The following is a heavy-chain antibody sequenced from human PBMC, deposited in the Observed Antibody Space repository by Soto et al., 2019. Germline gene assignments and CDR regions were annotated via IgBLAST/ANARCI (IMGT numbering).Heavy chain of an antibody. V-gene: IGHV1-3*01. J-gene: IGHJ4*02. CDR3: ARDRVSLAMFGVPVGVFKN. CDR2: INAGSGYT. Sequence: ASVKVSCKASGYTFTTFAMHWVRQAPGQRPEWLGWINAGSGYTKYSQNFQDRVTISSDTSASTAYMELSSLRSGDTAIYYCARDRVSLAMFGVPVGVFKNWGQGTLVTVSS. D-gene: IGHD3-3*01. CDR1: GYTFTTFA.